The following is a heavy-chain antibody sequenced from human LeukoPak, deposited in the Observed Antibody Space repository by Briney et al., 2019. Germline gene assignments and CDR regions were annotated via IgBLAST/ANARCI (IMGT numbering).Heavy chain of an antibody. CDR2: IKQDGSEK. Sequence: PGGSLRLSCAASGFTFSSYWMSWVRQAPGKGLEWVANIKQDGSEKYYVDSVKGRFTISRDNAKNSLYLQMNSLRAEDTAVYYCARDKPFDSSSWHSYGYYGMDVWGQGTTVTVSS. D-gene: IGHD6-13*01. V-gene: IGHV3-7*01. J-gene: IGHJ6*02. CDR3: ARDKPFDSSSWHSYGYYGMDV. CDR1: GFTFSSYW.